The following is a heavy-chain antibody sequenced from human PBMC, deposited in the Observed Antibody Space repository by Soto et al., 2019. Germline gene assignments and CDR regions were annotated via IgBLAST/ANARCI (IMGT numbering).Heavy chain of an antibody. CDR3: ARGCPRERANRRKCNDY. CDR2: INTDGSIT. D-gene: IGHD1-1*01. V-gene: IGHV3-74*01. J-gene: IGHJ4*02. Sequence: GGSLRLSCAASGLIFSNYKMHWVRQAPGKGLVWVSRINTDGSITDYADSVKGRFTVSRDNAKNTMYLQMNSLTADDTAVYYCARGCPRERANRRKCNDYWGQGTLVTVSS. CDR1: GLIFSNYK.